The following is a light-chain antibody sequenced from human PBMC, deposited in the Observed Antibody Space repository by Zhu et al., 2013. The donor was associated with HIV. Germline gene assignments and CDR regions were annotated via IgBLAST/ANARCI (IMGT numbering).Light chain of an antibody. CDR1: QSVRNNY. J-gene: IGKJ5*01. Sequence: EIVLTQSPGTLSLSPGEKVTLSCRASQSVRNNYLAWYQQKAGRAPRLVIYGASSRVTGIPDRFSGRGSGTDFTLTISRLEAEDFAVYYCQQRTNWPTFGQGTRLDIK. CDR2: GAS. CDR3: QQRTNWPT. V-gene: IGKV3D-20*02.